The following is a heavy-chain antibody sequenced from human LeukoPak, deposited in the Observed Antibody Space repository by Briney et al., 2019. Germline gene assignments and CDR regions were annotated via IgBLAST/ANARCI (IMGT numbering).Heavy chain of an antibody. CDR1: GVSISSSNSY. D-gene: IGHD5-18*01. J-gene: IGHJ4*02. Sequence: SETLSLTCTVSGVSISSSNSYWGWIRQPPGKGLEWIGSIYYSGNTYYNASLKSQVSISIDTSKNQFSLRLTSVTAADTAVYYCARGRYSYLRGPYYFDYWGQGTLVTVSS. V-gene: IGHV4-39*01. CDR3: ARGRYSYLRGPYYFDY. CDR2: IYYSGNT.